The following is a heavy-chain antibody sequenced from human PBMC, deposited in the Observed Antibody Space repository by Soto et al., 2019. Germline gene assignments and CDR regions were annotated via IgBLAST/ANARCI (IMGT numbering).Heavy chain of an antibody. CDR1: GFTFSSYA. CDR2: ISGSGGST. V-gene: IGHV3-23*01. D-gene: IGHD6-13*01. J-gene: IGHJ4*02. CDR3: AKRYLGIAAAIDY. Sequence: GGSLRLSCAASGFTFSSYAMSWVRQAPRKWLEWVSAISGSGGSTYYADSVKGRFTISRDNSKNTLYLQMNSLRAEDTAVYYCAKRYLGIAAAIDYWGQGXLVTVSS.